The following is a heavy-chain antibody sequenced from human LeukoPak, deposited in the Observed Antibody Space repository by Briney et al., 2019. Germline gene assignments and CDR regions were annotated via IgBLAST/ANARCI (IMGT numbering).Heavy chain of an antibody. D-gene: IGHD6-19*01. CDR3: AKEAPIALSGYFDY. Sequence: GGSLRLSCVASGFTFEDYAMHWVRQAPGKGLEWVSLLTGDGGRTFYADSVKGRFTISRDNSKNSLYLQMHSLRTEDTALYYCAKEAPIALSGYFDYWGQGTLVTVSS. V-gene: IGHV3-43*02. CDR1: GFTFEDYA. CDR2: LTGDGGRT. J-gene: IGHJ4*02.